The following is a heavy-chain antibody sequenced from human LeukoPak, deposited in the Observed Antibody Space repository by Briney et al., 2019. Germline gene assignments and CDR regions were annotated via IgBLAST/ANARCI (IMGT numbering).Heavy chain of an antibody. CDR2: IIPIFGTA. CDR1: GGTFSSYA. CDR3: ARDVAGINAFDI. D-gene: IGHD3-22*01. V-gene: IGHV1-69*05. Sequence: SVKVSCKASGGTFSSYAISWVRQAPGQGLEWMGGIIPIFGTANYAQKFQGRVTITTDESTSTAYMELSSLRSEDTAVYYCARDVAGINAFDIWGQGTMVTVTS. J-gene: IGHJ3*02.